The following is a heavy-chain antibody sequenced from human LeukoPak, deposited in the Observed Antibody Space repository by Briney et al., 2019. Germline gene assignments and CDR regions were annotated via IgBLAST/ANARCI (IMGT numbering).Heavy chain of an antibody. J-gene: IGHJ5*02. V-gene: IGHV1-2*02. CDR2: IYPNSGGT. Sequence: ASVKVSCKASGYTFTGYYMHWVRQAPGQGLEWMGWIYPNSGGTNYAQKLQGRVTMTRDTSISTAYMELSSLRSEDTAVYYCARVLCSSTSCYSSPWFDPWGQGTLVTVSS. D-gene: IGHD2-2*01. CDR1: GYTFTGYY. CDR3: ARVLCSSTSCYSSPWFDP.